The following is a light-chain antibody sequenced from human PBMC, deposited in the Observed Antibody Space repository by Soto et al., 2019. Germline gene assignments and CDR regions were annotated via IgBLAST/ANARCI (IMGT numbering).Light chain of an antibody. CDR2: SNN. Sequence: QSALTQPPSASGTPGQRVTISCSGSSSNIGSNTVNWYQQLPGTAPKLLIYSNNQRPSGVPDRFSGSKSGTSASLAISGLQSEDEADYYCAAGDDSLNGVVFGGGTKVTVL. CDR1: SSNIGSNT. J-gene: IGLJ2*01. CDR3: AAGDDSLNGVV. V-gene: IGLV1-44*01.